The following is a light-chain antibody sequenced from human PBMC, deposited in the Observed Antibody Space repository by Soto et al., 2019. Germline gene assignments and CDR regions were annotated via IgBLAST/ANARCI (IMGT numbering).Light chain of an antibody. Sequence: QSALTQPASVSVSPGQSITISCTGTSSDVGGYNYVSWYQQHPGKAPKLMIYEVSNRPSGVSDRFSGSKSGNTASLTISGLQAEDEADYYRGSYTSSRIYVFGAGTKVTVL. V-gene: IGLV2-14*01. CDR2: EVS. CDR1: SSDVGGYNY. CDR3: GSYTSSRIYV. J-gene: IGLJ1*01.